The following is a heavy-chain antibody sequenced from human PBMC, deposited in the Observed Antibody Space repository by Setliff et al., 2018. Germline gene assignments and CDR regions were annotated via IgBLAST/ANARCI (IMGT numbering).Heavy chain of an antibody. V-gene: IGHV4-38-2*01. CDR1: GYSISSGYY. CDR3: ARTSGSGSSLLPNFSDP. J-gene: IGHJ5*02. Sequence: TLSLTCAVSGYSISSGYYWGWIRQPPGKGLEWIGIIYHSGSTYYNPSLKSRVTISVDTSKNQFSLKLSSVTAADTAVYYCARTSGSGSSLLPNFSDPWGQGTLVTVSS. CDR2: IYHSGST. D-gene: IGHD3-10*01.